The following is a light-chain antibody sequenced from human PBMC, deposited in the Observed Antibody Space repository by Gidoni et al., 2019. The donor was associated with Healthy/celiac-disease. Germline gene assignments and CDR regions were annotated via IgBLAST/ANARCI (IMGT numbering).Light chain of an antibody. CDR3: QQYDNLPIT. CDR2: DAS. J-gene: IGKJ5*01. Sequence: DIQITQSPSSLSASVGARGTITRQASQDISNYLNWYQQKPRKAPKLLIYDASNLETGVPSRFSGSGSGTDFTCTISSLQPEDVATYYCQQYDNLPITFGQGTRLEIK. V-gene: IGKV1-33*01. CDR1: QDISNY.